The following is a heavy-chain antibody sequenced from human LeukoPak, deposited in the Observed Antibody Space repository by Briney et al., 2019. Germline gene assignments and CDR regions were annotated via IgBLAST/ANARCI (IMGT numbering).Heavy chain of an antibody. J-gene: IGHJ4*02. CDR2: ISWNSGHI. CDR1: GFTFDDYA. Sequence: GGSLRLSCAASGFTFDDYAMHWVRQAPGKGLEWVSGISWNSGHIGYADSVKGRFTISRDNSKNTLYLQMGSLRAEDMAVYYCARTPGDGELDYWGQGTLVTVSS. D-gene: IGHD4-17*01. CDR3: ARTPGDGELDY. V-gene: IGHV3-9*03.